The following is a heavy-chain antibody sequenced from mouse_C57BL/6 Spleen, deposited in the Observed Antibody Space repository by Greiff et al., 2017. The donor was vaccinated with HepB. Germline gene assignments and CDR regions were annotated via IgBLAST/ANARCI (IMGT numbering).Heavy chain of an antibody. D-gene: IGHD4-1*01. V-gene: IGHV1-59*01. CDR2: IDPSDSYT. CDR1: GYTFTSYW. J-gene: IGHJ2*01. CDR3: ASWEDY. Sequence: VQLQQPGAELVRPGTSVKLSCKASGYTFTSYWMHWVKQRPGQGLEWIGVIDPSDSYTNYNQKFKGKATLTVDTSSSTAYMQLSSLTSEDSAVYYCASWEDYWGQGTTLTVSS.